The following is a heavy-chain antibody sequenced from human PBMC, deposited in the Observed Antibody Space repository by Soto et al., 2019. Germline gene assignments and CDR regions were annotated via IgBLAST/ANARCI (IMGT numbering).Heavy chain of an antibody. D-gene: IGHD1-20*01. CDR3: ARDKMTYNENFDY. V-gene: IGHV3-33*01. J-gene: IGHJ4*02. Sequence: GGSLRLSCAASGFTFSSYGMHWVRQAPGKGLEWVAVIWYDGSKKYYADSVKGRFTISRDNSKNRLYLKMNSLRAEDTAVYYCARDKMTYNENFDYWGQGTLVTVSS. CDR1: GFTFSSYG. CDR2: IWYDGSKK.